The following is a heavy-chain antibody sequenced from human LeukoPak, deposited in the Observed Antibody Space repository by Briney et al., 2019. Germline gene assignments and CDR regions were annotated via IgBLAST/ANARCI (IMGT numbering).Heavy chain of an antibody. V-gene: IGHV1-24*01. J-gene: IGHJ3*01. CDR2: FDPEDGET. CDR1: GYTLTKLS. Sequence: ASVKVSCKGSGYTLTKLSMHWVRQAPGKGLEWMGGFDPEDGETIYAQRFQGRVTMTEDTSTDTAYMELSSLRSEDTAVYYCATGLTVADVFAFDLWGQGTMVTVSS. D-gene: IGHD6-19*01. CDR3: ATGLTVADVFAFDL.